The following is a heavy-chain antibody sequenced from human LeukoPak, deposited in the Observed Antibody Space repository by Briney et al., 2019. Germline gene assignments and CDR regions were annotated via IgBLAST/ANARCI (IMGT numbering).Heavy chain of an antibody. J-gene: IGHJ4*02. V-gene: IGHV3-48*03. D-gene: IGHD3-10*01. CDR3: AKVAKYYYGSETYYFFEH. Sequence: GGSLRLSCAASGFTFSSYEMNWVRQAPGKGLEWVSYISSSGGKKYYADSVKGRFTISRDNAKNSLYLQMNSLRVEDTAVYYCAKVAKYYYGSETYYFFEHWGQGTPVTASS. CDR1: GFTFSSYE. CDR2: ISSSGGKK.